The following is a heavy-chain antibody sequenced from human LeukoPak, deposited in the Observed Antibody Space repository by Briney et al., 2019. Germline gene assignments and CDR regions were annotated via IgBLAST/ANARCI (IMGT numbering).Heavy chain of an antibody. V-gene: IGHV3-53*05. D-gene: IGHD3-10*01. CDR2: IYGGGNI. CDR1: GFTVSSNY. Sequence: AGSLRLSCAASGFTVSSNYMNWVRQAPGKGLEWVSVIYGGGNIYYADSVKGRFTISRDNSKNTLHLQMSSLRPVDTAVYYCAKDLRRNGRGGFDSWGHGTLVTVSS. CDR3: AKDLRRNGRGGFDS. J-gene: IGHJ4*01.